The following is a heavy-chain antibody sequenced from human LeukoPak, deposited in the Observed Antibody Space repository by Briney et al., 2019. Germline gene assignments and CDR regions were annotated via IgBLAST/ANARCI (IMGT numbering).Heavy chain of an antibody. D-gene: IGHD3-22*01. CDR2: IYWNDDK. Sequence: ESGPTLVKPTQTLTLTCTFSGFSLSTSGVGVGWIRQPPGKALEWLALIYWNDDKRYSPSLKSRLTITKDTSKNQVVLTVTNMDPVDAATYYCAHRRYYYDSSGSPLGAFDIWGQGTMVTVSS. CDR1: GFSLSTSGVG. CDR3: AHRRYYYDSSGSPLGAFDI. V-gene: IGHV2-5*01. J-gene: IGHJ3*02.